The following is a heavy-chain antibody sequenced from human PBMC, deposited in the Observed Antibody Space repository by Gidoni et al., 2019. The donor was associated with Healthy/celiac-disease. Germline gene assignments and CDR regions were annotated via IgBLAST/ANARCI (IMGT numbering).Heavy chain of an antibody. Sequence: EVQLLESGGGLVQPGGSLRLSCAASGFTFSSYAMSWVRQAPGKGLAWVSAISGSGGSTYYADSVKGRFTISRDNSKNTLYLQMNSLRAEDTAVYYCAKDWGEGYYYYYYMDVWGKGTTVTVSS. J-gene: IGHJ6*03. CDR2: ISGSGGST. CDR1: GFTFSSYA. CDR3: AKDWGEGYYYYYYMDV. D-gene: IGHD3-16*01. V-gene: IGHV3-23*01.